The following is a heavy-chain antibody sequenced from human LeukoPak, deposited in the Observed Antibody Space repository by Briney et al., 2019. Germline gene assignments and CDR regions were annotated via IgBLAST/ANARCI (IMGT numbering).Heavy chain of an antibody. Sequence: ASVKVSCKASGYTFTSYGISWVRQAPGQGLEWMGWISAYNGNTNYAQKLQGRVTMTTDTSTSTAYMELSRLRSHDTAVYYCAGDTVLRWIIDYWGQGTLVTVSS. CDR3: AGDTVLRWIIDY. V-gene: IGHV1-18*01. D-gene: IGHD4-23*01. J-gene: IGHJ4*02. CDR1: GYTFTSYG. CDR2: ISAYNGNT.